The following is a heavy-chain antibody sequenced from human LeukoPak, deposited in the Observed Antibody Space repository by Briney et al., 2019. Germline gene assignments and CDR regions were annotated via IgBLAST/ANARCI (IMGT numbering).Heavy chain of an antibody. J-gene: IGHJ4*02. Sequence: GGSLRLSCAASGFTFDDYGMSWVRHAPGKGLEWVSGINWNGGSTGYADSVKGRFTISRDNAKNSLYLHMNSLRAEDTAVYYCAKGMQYCTNGVCYTPFDYWGQGILVTVSS. V-gene: IGHV3-20*04. CDR2: INWNGGST. D-gene: IGHD2-8*01. CDR3: AKGMQYCTNGVCYTPFDY. CDR1: GFTFDDYG.